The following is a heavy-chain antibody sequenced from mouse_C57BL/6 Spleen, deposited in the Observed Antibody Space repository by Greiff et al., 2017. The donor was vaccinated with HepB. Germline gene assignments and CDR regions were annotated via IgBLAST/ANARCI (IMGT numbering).Heavy chain of an antibody. CDR3: ASSPRLLHAMDY. V-gene: IGHV7-3*01. CDR1: GFTFTDYY. Sequence: EVQLVESGGGLVQPGGSLSLSCAASGFTFTDYYMSWVRQPPGKALEWLGFIRNKANGYTKEYSASVKGRFTISRDNSQNILYLQMNALRAEDSATYYCASSPRLLHAMDYWGQGTSVTVSS. D-gene: IGHD2-3*01. CDR2: IRNKANGYTK. J-gene: IGHJ4*01.